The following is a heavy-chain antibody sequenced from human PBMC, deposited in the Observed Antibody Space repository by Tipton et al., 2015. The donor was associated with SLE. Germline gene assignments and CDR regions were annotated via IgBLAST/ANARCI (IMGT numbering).Heavy chain of an antibody. CDR3: ARRHGYDFWSGRTAFDI. V-gene: IGHV4-34*01. Sequence: LRLSCAVYGGSFSSNYRSWIRQPPGKGLEWIGQINHGGNTNYNPSLRSRVTISVDTSKNQISLKLTSVTAADTAVYYCARRHGYDFWSGRTAFDIWGQGTMVTVSS. J-gene: IGHJ3*02. CDR2: INHGGNT. CDR1: GGSFSSNY. D-gene: IGHD3-3*01.